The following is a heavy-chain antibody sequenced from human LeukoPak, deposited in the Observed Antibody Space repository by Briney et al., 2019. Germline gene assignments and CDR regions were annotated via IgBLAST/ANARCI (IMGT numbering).Heavy chain of an antibody. Sequence: PGGSLRLSCAASGFIFNDHGMSWVRQGPGKGLEWVSGINWNGGNTNYADSVKGRFTISRDNAKNSLYLQMNSLRAEDTALYYCARGDFYYYMYVWGKGTTVTVSS. V-gene: IGHV3-20*04. J-gene: IGHJ6*03. CDR1: GFIFNDHG. CDR3: ARGDFYYYMYV. CDR2: INWNGGNT.